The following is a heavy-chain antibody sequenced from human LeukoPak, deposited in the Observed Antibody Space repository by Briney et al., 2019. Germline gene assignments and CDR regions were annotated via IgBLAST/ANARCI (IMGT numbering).Heavy chain of an antibody. D-gene: IGHD1-26*01. V-gene: IGHV3-23*01. CDR3: ARPIRGSYYDPHDY. Sequence: PGGSLRLSCAASGFTFSSYAMSWVRQAPGEGLEWVSAISGSGGSTYYADSVKGRFTISRDNSKNTLYLQMNSLRAEDTAVYYCARPIRGSYYDPHDYWGQGTLVTVSS. J-gene: IGHJ4*02. CDR1: GFTFSSYA. CDR2: ISGSGGST.